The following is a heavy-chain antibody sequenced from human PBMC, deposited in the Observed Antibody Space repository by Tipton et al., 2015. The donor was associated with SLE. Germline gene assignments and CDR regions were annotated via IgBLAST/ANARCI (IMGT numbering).Heavy chain of an antibody. V-gene: IGHV3-33*08. D-gene: IGHD7-27*01. CDR1: GFDFSAYG. CDR3: ARGDWGRAFDI. J-gene: IGHJ3*02. CDR2: IWYGGASK. Sequence: SLRLSCAASGFDFSAYGMHWVRQAPGKGLEWVAAIWYGGASKNFADSVKGRFAISRDNSKNTLYLQMNSLRGDDTAVYYCARGDWGRAFDIWGQGTVVTVSS.